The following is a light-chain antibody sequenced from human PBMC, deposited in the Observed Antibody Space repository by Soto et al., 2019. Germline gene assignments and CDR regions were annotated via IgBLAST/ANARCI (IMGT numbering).Light chain of an antibody. V-gene: IGKV1-5*03. CDR2: KAS. CDR3: QQYNSWA. J-gene: IGKJ1*01. CDR1: QNIGIW. Sequence: DVQMTQSPSTLSASVGDRVTLTCRASQNIGIWLAWYQQKPGKAPNLMIHKASTLGSGFPSRFSGSGSGTEFTLTITSLQPDDFAPYYCQQYNSWAFGQGTKVEFK.